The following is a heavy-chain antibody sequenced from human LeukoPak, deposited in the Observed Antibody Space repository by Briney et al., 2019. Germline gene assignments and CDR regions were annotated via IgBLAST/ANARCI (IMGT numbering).Heavy chain of an antibody. V-gene: IGHV1-69*13. Sequence: GASVKVSCKASGGTFSSYAISWVRQAPGQGLEWMGGIIPIFGTANYAQKFQGRVTITADESTSTAYMELSSLRSEDTAVYYCASGPSYYDILTGYYKKIRINWFDPWGQGTLVTVSS. CDR1: GGTFSSYA. CDR3: ASGPSYYDILTGYYKKIRINWFDP. D-gene: IGHD3-9*01. CDR2: IIPIFGTA. J-gene: IGHJ5*02.